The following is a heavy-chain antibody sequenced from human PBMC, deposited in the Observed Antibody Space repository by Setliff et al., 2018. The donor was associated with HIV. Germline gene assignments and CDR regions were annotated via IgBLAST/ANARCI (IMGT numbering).Heavy chain of an antibody. CDR3: ARDDHYYDMGSILSDWYFDL. CDR2: FDPQDGET. CDR1: GYTLSELS. J-gene: IGHJ2*01. V-gene: IGHV1-24*01. D-gene: IGHD3-22*01. Sequence: ASVKVSCKVYGYTLSELSIHWVRQAPGKGLEWMGYFDPQDGETVYAQKFQGRVTLTEDTSTGTAYMELSSLTSEDTAVYYCARDDHYYDMGSILSDWYFDLWGRGTLVTVSS.